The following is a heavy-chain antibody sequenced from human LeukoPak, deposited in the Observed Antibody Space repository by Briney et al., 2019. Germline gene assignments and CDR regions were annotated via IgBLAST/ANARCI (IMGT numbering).Heavy chain of an antibody. CDR3: ARQAKGILDWFDP. CDR2: IYYSGST. V-gene: IGHV4-39*01. Sequence: SETLSLTCTVSGGSISSSSYYWGWIRQPPGKGLEWIGSIYYSGSTYYNPSLKSRVTISVDTSKNQFSLKLSSVTAADTAVYYCARQAKGILDWFDPWGQGTLVTISS. D-gene: IGHD3-16*01. J-gene: IGHJ5*02. CDR1: GGSISSSSYY.